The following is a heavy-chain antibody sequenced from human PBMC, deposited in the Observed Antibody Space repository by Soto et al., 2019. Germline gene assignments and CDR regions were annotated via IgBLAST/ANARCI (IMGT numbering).Heavy chain of an antibody. Sequence: GGSLRLSCAASGFTFTDYAMSWVRQAPGKGLEWVSGITGSGVATYYADSVKGRFTISRDSSKNTVHLQMSSLRAEDTAVYYCAKGPRFSLYYDSSGYRYDFDYWGQGTLVTVSS. D-gene: IGHD3-22*01. J-gene: IGHJ4*02. CDR2: ITGSGVAT. CDR1: GFTFTDYA. V-gene: IGHV3-23*01. CDR3: AKGPRFSLYYDSSGYRYDFDY.